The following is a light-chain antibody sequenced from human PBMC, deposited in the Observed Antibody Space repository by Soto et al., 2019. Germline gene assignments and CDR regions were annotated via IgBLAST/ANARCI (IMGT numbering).Light chain of an antibody. J-gene: IGLJ3*02. CDR3: SSYAGRNNWV. V-gene: IGLV2-8*01. CDR2: EVS. CDR1: RSEVGGYNF. Sequence: QSALTQPPSASGSPGQSVTISCSGTRSEVGGYNFVSWYQQHPGKAPKLMIYEVSQRPSGVSDRFSGSKSGNTASLTVSGLQAEDEADYYCSSYAGRNNWVFGGGTQLTVL.